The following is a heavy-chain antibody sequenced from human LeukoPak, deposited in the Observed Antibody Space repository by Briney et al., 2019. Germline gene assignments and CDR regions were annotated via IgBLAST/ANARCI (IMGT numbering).Heavy chain of an antibody. CDR2: IKQDGSET. V-gene: IGHV3-7*01. CDR1: ELSFSNYW. Sequence: GGSLRLSCVVSELSFSNYWMDWVRQAPGKGLEWVAFIKQDGSETSYADSVKGRFTISRDNARNSLFLQMNSLRAEDTAVYYCARGRPTGASRLFVVQWGQGTLVTVSS. J-gene: IGHJ4*02. CDR3: ARGRPTGASRLFVVQ. D-gene: IGHD2-15*01.